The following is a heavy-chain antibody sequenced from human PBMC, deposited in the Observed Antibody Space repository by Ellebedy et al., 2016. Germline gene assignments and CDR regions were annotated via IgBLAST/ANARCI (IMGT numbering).Heavy chain of an antibody. CDR2: VSYDGSKE. Sequence: GGSLRLSXKTSGFTFSTHGMHWVRQAPGKGLEWVALVSYDGSKEYYADSVVGRFNISRDNSMDTVYLQMNSLRVDDTALYYCTRGLPGVAVWWYAFDVWGPGTVVTVSS. CDR1: GFTFSTHG. J-gene: IGHJ3*01. V-gene: IGHV3-33*05. D-gene: IGHD2-21*01. CDR3: TRGLPGVAVWWYAFDV.